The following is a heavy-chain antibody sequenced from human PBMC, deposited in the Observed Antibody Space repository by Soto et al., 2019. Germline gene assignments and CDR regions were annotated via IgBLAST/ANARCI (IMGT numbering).Heavy chain of an antibody. J-gene: IGHJ3*02. CDR1: GFTFSNHW. CDR3: ASAVANTRNGLDI. Sequence: EVQLVESGGDLLQPGGSLRLSCAASGFTFSNHWIHWVRQAPGKGLVCVSRISSDGSVATYADSVKGRFTISRDNAKNTLYLQMNSLRAEDTAVYYCASAVANTRNGLDIWGQGTMVTVSS. CDR2: ISSDGSVA. D-gene: IGHD5-12*01. V-gene: IGHV3-74*01.